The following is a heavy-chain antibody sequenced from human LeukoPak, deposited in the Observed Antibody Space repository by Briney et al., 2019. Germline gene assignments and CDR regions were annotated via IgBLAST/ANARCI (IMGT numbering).Heavy chain of an antibody. Sequence: SVKVSCKASGGTFSSYAISWVRQAPGQGLEWMGGIIPIFGTANYAQKFQGRVTITADESTSTAYMELSSLRSEDTAVYYCARGYIVVVPAAALYYYYGMDVWGQGTTVTVSS. CDR2: IIPIFGTA. CDR1: GGTFSSYA. V-gene: IGHV1-69*13. J-gene: IGHJ6*02. D-gene: IGHD2-2*01. CDR3: ARGYIVVVPAAALYYYYGMDV.